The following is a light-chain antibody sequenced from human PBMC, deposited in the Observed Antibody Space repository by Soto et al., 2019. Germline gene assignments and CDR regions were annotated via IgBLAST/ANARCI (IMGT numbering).Light chain of an antibody. J-gene: IGLJ1*01. V-gene: IGLV1-40*01. Sequence: QSVLTQPPSVSGAPGQRVTISCTGSSSNIGADYDVHWYQQLPGTAPKLLIYGNSNRPSGVPDRFSGSKSGTSASLAITGLQAEDEADYYCQSYDSSLSGYVFGIGTKVTVL. CDR3: QSYDSSLSGYV. CDR2: GNS. CDR1: SSNIGADYD.